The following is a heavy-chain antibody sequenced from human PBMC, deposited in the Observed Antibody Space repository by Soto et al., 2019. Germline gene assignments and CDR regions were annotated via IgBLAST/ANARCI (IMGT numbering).Heavy chain of an antibody. Sequence: GGSLRLSCAASGLTFSNYWMSWVRQAPGKGLEWVANIKLDGSEKYYVDSVKGRFTISRDNARNSLYLQMTSLRAEDTAVYYCASDYMITFGGIIVTDFWGQGTLLTVSS. V-gene: IGHV3-7*01. J-gene: IGHJ4*02. D-gene: IGHD3-16*02. CDR1: GLTFSNYW. CDR3: ASDYMITFGGIIVTDF. CDR2: IKLDGSEK.